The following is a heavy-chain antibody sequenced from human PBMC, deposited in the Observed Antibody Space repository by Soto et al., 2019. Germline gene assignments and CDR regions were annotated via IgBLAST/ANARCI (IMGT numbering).Heavy chain of an antibody. D-gene: IGHD6-25*01. CDR1: GGSISSGGYS. CDR3: ARDPDSRGSYGMDV. V-gene: IGHV4-30-2*01. J-gene: IGHJ6*02. Sequence: SETLSLTCAVSGGSISSGGYSWIWIRHPPGKGLEWIGYIYHSGSTYYNPSLKSRVTISVDRSKNQFSLKLSSVTAADTAVYYCARDPDSRGSYGMDVWGQGTTVTVSS. CDR2: IYHSGST.